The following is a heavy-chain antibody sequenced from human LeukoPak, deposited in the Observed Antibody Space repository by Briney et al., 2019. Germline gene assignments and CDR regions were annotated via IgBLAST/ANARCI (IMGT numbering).Heavy chain of an antibody. V-gene: IGHV4-4*02. Sequence: SETLSLTCAVSGGSVSSTNWWTWIRQPPGKGLEWIGEVHLDGRTNFNPSLKSRLTMSVDLSENHVSLKLTSVTAADTAVYYCAREGGFYRPLDYSGQGTLVTVSS. CDR3: AREGGFYRPLDY. CDR2: VHLDGRT. CDR1: GGSVSSTNW. D-gene: IGHD6-25*01. J-gene: IGHJ4*02.